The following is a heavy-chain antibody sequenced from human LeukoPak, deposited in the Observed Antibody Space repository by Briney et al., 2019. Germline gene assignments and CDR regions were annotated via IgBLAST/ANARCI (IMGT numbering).Heavy chain of an antibody. D-gene: IGHD3-16*02. CDR2: INHSGST. V-gene: IGHV4-34*01. Sequence: PSETLSLTCAVYGGSFSGYYWSWIRQPPGKGLEWIGEINHSGSTNYNPSLKSRVTISVDTSKNQFSLKLSSVTAADTAVYYCVRTFPRGYYDYVWGSYRYNGYFDYWGQGTLVTVSS. CDR3: VRTFPRGYYDYVWGSYRYNGYFDY. J-gene: IGHJ4*02. CDR1: GGSFSGYY.